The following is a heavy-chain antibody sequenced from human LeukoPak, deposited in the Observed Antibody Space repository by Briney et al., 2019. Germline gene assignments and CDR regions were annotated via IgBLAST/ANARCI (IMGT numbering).Heavy chain of an antibody. Sequence: PGGSLRLSCAASGFTFTNYPMNWVRQAPGKGLEWVSSFGTRSTSIYHAGSVKGRFAISRDNAKNSLYLQMNSLRAEDTALYYCAREVSEGFDFWGQGTLVTVSS. CDR1: GFTFTNYP. D-gene: IGHD3-22*01. J-gene: IGHJ4*02. CDR3: AREVSEGFDF. CDR2: FGTRSTSI. V-gene: IGHV3-21*01.